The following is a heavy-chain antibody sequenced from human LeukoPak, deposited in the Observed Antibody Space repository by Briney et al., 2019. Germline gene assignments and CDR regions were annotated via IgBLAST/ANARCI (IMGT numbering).Heavy chain of an antibody. CDR1: GGSISSSSYY. CDR3: ARRVVVVADTGSFDY. V-gene: IGHV4-39*01. D-gene: IGHD2-15*01. Sequence: SETLSLTCTVSGGSISSSSYYWGWIRQPPGKGLEWIGCIYYSGSTYYNPSLKSRVTISVDTSKNQFSLKLSSVTAADTAVYYCARRVVVVADTGSFDYWGQGTLVTVSS. J-gene: IGHJ4*02. CDR2: IYYSGST.